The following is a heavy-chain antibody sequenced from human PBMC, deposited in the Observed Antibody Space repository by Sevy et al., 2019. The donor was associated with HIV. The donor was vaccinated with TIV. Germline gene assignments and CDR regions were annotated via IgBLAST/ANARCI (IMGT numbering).Heavy chain of an antibody. Sequence: SETLSLTCTVSGGSISTSSYYWGWIRQPPGKGLEWIGSLYSTGSRSYSPSLQSRVTISVDSSKNLFSLKLTSLTAAXXXXXXXXXXXXXXXXXXXGGYFDIWDRGTLVTVSS. CDR3: XXXXXXXXXXXXGGYFDI. CDR1: GGSISTSSYY. D-gene: IGHD3-10*01. V-gene: IGHV4-39*01. J-gene: IGHJ2*01. CDR2: LYSTGSR.